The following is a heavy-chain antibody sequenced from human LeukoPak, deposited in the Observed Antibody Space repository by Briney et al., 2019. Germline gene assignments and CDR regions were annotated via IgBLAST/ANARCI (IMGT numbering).Heavy chain of an antibody. Sequence: SVKVSCKASGGTFSSYAISWVRQAPGQGLEWMGGIIPIFGTANYAQKFQGRVTITADESTSTAYMELSSLRLEDRAVYYCARASVVVQAAMGYWGQGTLFTVSS. CDR2: IIPIFGTA. CDR3: ARASVVVQAAMGY. D-gene: IGHD2-2*01. V-gene: IGHV1-69*13. CDR1: GGTFSSYA. J-gene: IGHJ4*02.